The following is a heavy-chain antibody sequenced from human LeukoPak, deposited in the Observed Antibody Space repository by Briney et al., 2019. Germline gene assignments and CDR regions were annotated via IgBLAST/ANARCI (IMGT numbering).Heavy chain of an antibody. V-gene: IGHV3-64*01. CDR3: ARALSADTAMVIGRRLDYYGMDV. CDR2: ISSNGGST. D-gene: IGHD5-18*01. CDR1: GFTFSSYA. J-gene: IGHJ6*02. Sequence: GGSLRLSCAASGFTFSSYAMHWVRQAPGKGLEYVSAISSNGGSTNYANSVKGRFTISRDNSKNTLYLQMGSLRAEDMAVYYCARALSADTAMVIGRRLDYYGMDVWGQGTTVTVSS.